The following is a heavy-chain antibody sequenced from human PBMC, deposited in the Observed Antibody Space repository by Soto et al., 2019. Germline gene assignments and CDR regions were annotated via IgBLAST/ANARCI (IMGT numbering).Heavy chain of an antibody. CDR2: IYHSGST. J-gene: IGHJ4*02. V-gene: IGHV4-38-2*01. Sequence: QVQLQESGPGLVKPSETLSLTCAVSGYSISSGYYWGWIRQPPGKGLEWIGSIYHSGSTYHNPSLKSRVTISVDTSKNQFSLELSSVTAADTAVYYCARGDDSSGYYYAYWGQGTLVTVSS. CDR3: ARGDDSSGYYYAY. D-gene: IGHD3-22*01. CDR1: GYSISSGYY.